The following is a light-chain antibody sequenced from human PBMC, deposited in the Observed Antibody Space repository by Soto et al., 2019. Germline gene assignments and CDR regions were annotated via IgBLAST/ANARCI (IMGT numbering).Light chain of an antibody. Sequence: EIVLTQSPATLSLSPGERATLSCRASQSVNIYLAWYQQKPGQAPRLLIYGASSRATGIPDRFSGSGSGTDFTLTINRLEPEDFAVYYCQQYGSSPTRTFGQGTKVDI. V-gene: IGKV3-20*01. CDR3: QQYGSSPTRT. J-gene: IGKJ1*01. CDR1: QSVNIY. CDR2: GAS.